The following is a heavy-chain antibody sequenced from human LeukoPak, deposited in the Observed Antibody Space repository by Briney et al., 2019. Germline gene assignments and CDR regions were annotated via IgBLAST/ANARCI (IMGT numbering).Heavy chain of an antibody. D-gene: IGHD3-10*01. V-gene: IGHV4-59*12. CDR3: ARVYYGSGSTFDY. J-gene: IGHJ4*02. CDR1: GGSISSYY. CDR2: IYYSGST. Sequence: PSETLSLTCTVSGGSISSYYWSWIRQPPGKGLEWIGYIYYSGSTNYNPSLKSRVTISVVTSKNQFSLKLSSVTAADTAVYYCARVYYGSGSTFDYWGQGTLVTVSS.